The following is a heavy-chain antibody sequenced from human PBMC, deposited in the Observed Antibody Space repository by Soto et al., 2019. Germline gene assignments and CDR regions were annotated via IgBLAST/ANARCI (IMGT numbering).Heavy chain of an antibody. D-gene: IGHD4-4*01. CDR2: IWYDGSNK. V-gene: IGHV3-33*01. CDR3: ARSTDLYSNYGEFDY. Sequence: QVQLVESGGGVVQPGRSLRLSCAASGFTFSSYGMHWVRQAPGKGLEWVAVIWYDGSNKYYADSVKGRFTISRDNSKNTLYLQMNRLRAEDTAVYYCARSTDLYSNYGEFDYWGQGTLVTVSS. CDR1: GFTFSSYG. J-gene: IGHJ4*02.